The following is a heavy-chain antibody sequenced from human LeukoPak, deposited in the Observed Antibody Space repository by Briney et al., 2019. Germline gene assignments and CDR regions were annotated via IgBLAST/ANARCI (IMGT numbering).Heavy chain of an antibody. CDR2: IRYDGSNK. Sequence: PGGSLRLSCAASGFTFSGYGMHWVRQAPGKGLEWVAFIRYDGSNKYYADSVKGRFTISRDNSKNTLYLQMNSLRAEDTAVYYCARDRKEQWLVPFDYWGQGTLVTVSS. CDR1: GFTFSGYG. J-gene: IGHJ4*02. V-gene: IGHV3-30*02. CDR3: ARDRKEQWLVPFDY. D-gene: IGHD6-19*01.